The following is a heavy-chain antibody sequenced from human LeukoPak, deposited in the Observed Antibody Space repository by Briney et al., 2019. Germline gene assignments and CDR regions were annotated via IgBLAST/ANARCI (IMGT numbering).Heavy chain of an antibody. D-gene: IGHD1-20*01. Sequence: PGGSLRLSCAASGFTFSDYYMSWFRQAPGKGLEWVSYITTSGSYTNYADSVKGRFTISRDNAKNSLYLQMNSLRAEDTAVYYCARVTVSSSEVIFDYWGQGSLVTVSS. CDR3: ARVTVSSSEVIFDY. CDR1: GFTFSDYY. V-gene: IGHV3-11*06. CDR2: ITTSGSYT. J-gene: IGHJ4*02.